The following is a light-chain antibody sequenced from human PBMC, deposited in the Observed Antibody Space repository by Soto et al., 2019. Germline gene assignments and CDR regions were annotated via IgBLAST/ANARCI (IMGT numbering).Light chain of an antibody. V-gene: IGKV1-9*01. J-gene: IGKJ2*01. CDR1: QDISSY. CDR3: QQFNSYPYT. Sequence: DIQLTQSPSFLSASVGDRVTITCRASQDISSYLAWYQQKPGKAPKLLIYAASTLQSGVPSRFSGSGSGTEFTLTISSLQPEDFATYHCQQFNSYPYTFGQGTKLEIK. CDR2: AAS.